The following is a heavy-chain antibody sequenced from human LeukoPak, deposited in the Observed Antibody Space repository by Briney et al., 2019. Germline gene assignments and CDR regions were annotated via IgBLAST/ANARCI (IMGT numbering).Heavy chain of an antibody. CDR2: INGSGSST. J-gene: IGHJ2*01. CDR1: GFPFSTHS. D-gene: IGHD3-3*01. Sequence: PGGSLRLSCAASGFPFSTHSLNWVRQAPGKGLEWVSAINGSGSSTYYADSVKGRVSISRDNSKNTLYLQMNSLRVEDTALYYCARDFWDDFEYFDLWGRGTLVTVSS. V-gene: IGHV3-23*01. CDR3: ARDFWDDFEYFDL.